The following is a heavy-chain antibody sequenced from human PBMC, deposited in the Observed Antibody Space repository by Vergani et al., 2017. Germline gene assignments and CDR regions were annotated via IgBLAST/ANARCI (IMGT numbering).Heavy chain of an antibody. CDR1: GFTFSRYG. CDR3: ARDVGYCSSTSCYSWFDT. J-gene: IGHJ5*02. Sequence: QVQLVESGGGVVQPGRSLRLSCAASGFTFSRYGMHWVRQAPGKGLGWGSVIWYDGSNKYYVESVKGRLSISRDNSKKTLYLQMNSLRAEDTAVYYCARDVGYCSSTSCYSWFDTWGQGTLVTVSS. D-gene: IGHD2-2*02. CDR2: IWYDGSNK. V-gene: IGHV3-33*01.